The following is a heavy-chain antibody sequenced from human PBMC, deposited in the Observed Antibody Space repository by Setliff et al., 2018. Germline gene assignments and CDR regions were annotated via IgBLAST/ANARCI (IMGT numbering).Heavy chain of an antibody. CDR1: GGSISSYY. D-gene: IGHD3-16*01. CDR2: IYYSGST. V-gene: IGHV4-59*01. CDR3: ARLRGAFDY. J-gene: IGHJ4*02. Sequence: ETLSLTCTVSGGSISSYYWSWIRQPPGKRLEWIGYIYYSGSTNYNPSLESRVTISVDTFKNQFSLRLNSATAADTAVYYCARLRGAFDYWGQGTLVTVSS.